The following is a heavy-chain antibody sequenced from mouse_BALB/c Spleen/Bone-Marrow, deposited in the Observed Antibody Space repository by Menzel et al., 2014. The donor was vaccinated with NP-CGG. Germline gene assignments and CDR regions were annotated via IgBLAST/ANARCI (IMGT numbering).Heavy chain of an antibody. V-gene: IGHV14-3*02. J-gene: IGHJ3*01. Sequence: VQLQQPGAELVKPGASVKLSCTASGFNIKDAYMHWMKQRPEQGLEWIGRIAPGNGNTQYDPKFQGKATITADTSSNTAYLHLISLTSEDTAVYYCVGPPGEVNYWGQGTLVTVSA. CDR2: IAPGNGNT. D-gene: IGHD1-3*01. CDR3: VGPPGEVNY. CDR1: GFNIKDAY.